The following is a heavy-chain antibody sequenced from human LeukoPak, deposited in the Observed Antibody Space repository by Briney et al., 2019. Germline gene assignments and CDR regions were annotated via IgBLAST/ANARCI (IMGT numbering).Heavy chain of an antibody. CDR3: RGYGSGSADY. D-gene: IGHD3-10*01. CDR2: IRSKANSYAT. CDR1: GFTFSGSA. Sequence: GGSLRLSCAASGFTFSGSAMHWVRQASGKGLEWVGRIRSKANSYATAYAASVKGRFTISRDDSKNTAYLQMNSLKTEDTAVYYCRGYGSGSADYWGQGTLVTVSS. J-gene: IGHJ4*02. V-gene: IGHV3-73*01.